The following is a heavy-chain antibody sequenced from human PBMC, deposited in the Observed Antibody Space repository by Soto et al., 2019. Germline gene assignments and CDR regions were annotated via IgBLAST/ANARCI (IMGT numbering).Heavy chain of an antibody. J-gene: IGHJ6*02. V-gene: IGHV1-46*01. Sequence: ASVKVSCKASGYTFTGYYMHWVRQAPGQGLEWMGTINAGGGYTTYAQRFQGRVTMTRDTSTSTAHMELRSLRSDDTAVYYCAREGQAPYYYYGMDVWGQGTAVTVSS. CDR3: AREGQAPYYYYGMDV. CDR1: GYTFTGYY. CDR2: INAGGGYT.